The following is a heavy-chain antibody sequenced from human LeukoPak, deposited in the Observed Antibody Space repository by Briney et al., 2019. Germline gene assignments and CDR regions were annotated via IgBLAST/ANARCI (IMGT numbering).Heavy chain of an antibody. CDR2: IYYSGRT. CDR3: ARGRNYYDSSGLEHWWFDP. Sequence: SETLSLTCTVSGGSISSYYWNWIRQPPGKGLEWIGYIYYSGRTNYNPSLKSRVTMSVDTSKNQFSLKLSSVTAADTAVYYCARGRNYYDSSGLEHWWFDPWGQGTLVTVSS. V-gene: IGHV4-59*08. CDR1: GGSISSYY. J-gene: IGHJ5*02. D-gene: IGHD3-22*01.